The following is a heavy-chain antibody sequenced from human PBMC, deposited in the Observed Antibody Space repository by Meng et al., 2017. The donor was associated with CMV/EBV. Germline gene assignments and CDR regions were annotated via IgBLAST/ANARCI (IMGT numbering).Heavy chain of an antibody. D-gene: IGHD3-3*01. Sequence: SLRLSCAASGFTFSSYGMHWVRQAPGKGLEWVAVIWYDGSNKYYADSVKGRFTISRDNSKNTLYLQMNSLRAEDTAVYYCAKALNDFWSGYYTGLYYYYGMDVWGQGTTVTVSS. CDR2: IWYDGSNK. CDR1: GFTFSSYG. J-gene: IGHJ6*02. CDR3: AKALNDFWSGYYTGLYYYYGMDV. V-gene: IGHV3-33*06.